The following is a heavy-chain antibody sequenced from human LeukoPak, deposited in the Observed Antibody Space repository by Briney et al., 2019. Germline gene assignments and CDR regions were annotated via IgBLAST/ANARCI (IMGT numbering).Heavy chain of an antibody. V-gene: IGHV4-39*07. Sequence: SETLSLTCTVSGGSISSSSYYWAWIRQPPGKGLEWIASGDYSGGTYYNPSLESRVAISADMSKNQISLKLTSVTGADTAVYYCAGERGEEYSSGWYKTNYFYNWGQGIRVTVSS. CDR3: AGERGEEYSSGWYKTNYFYN. CDR1: GGSISSSSYY. J-gene: IGHJ4*02. CDR2: GDYSGGT. D-gene: IGHD6-19*01.